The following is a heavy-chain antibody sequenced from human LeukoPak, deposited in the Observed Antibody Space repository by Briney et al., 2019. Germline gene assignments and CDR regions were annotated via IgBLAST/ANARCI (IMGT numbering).Heavy chain of an antibody. Sequence: ASVKVSCKASGYTFTSYYMHWVRQAPGQGLEWMGIINPSGGSTSYAQKFQGRVTMTRDTSTSTVYMELSSLRSEDTAVYYCARDLYCSGGSCYSSRAAPYYYYMDVRGKGTTVTASS. CDR3: ARDLYCSGGSCYSSRAAPYYYYMDV. CDR1: GYTFTSYY. V-gene: IGHV1-46*01. CDR2: INPSGGST. J-gene: IGHJ6*03. D-gene: IGHD2-15*01.